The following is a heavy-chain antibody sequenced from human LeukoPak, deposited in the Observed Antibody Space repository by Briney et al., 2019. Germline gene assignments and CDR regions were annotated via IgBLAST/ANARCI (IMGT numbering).Heavy chain of an antibody. D-gene: IGHD6-19*01. Sequence: GGSLRLSCAASRFTFSSYEMNWVRQAPAKGLEWVSYISSSGSTIYYADSVKGRFTIFRDNAKNSLYLQMNSLRAEDTAVYYCARDRPIAVAGTGYYYYGMDVWGQGTTVTVSS. CDR2: ISSSGSTI. CDR3: ARDRPIAVAGTGYYYYGMDV. J-gene: IGHJ6*02. V-gene: IGHV3-48*03. CDR1: RFTFSSYE.